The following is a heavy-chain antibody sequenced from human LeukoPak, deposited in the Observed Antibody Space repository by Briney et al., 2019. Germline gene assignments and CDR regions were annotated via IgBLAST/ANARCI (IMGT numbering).Heavy chain of an antibody. CDR3: ARRIAGDLSDY. CDR1: GYIFTSYW. V-gene: IGHV5-51*01. Sequence: GESLQISCKGSGYIFTSYWIGWVRQLPGKGLEWMGIISPSFQGQVTISADKSTSTAYLQWSSLKASDTAMYYCARRIAGDLSDYWGQGTLVTVSS. CDR2: I. D-gene: IGHD7-27*01. J-gene: IGHJ4*02.